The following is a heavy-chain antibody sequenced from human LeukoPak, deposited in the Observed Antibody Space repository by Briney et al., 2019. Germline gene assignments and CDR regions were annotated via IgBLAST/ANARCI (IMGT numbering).Heavy chain of an antibody. J-gene: IGHJ4*02. V-gene: IGHV3-7*01. CDR3: AREGSGSYYPDY. Sequence: GEALRLSCAASGFTFSSYWMSWVRQAPGKGLEWVANIKQDGTEKNYVDSVKGRFTISRDNAKNSLYLQMNSLRVDDTAVYYCAREGSGSYYPDYWGQGTLATVSS. CDR1: GFTFSSYW. CDR2: IKQDGTEK. D-gene: IGHD3-10*01.